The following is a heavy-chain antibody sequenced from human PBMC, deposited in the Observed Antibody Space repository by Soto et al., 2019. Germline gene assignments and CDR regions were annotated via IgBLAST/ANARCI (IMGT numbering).Heavy chain of an antibody. V-gene: IGHV4-4*02. CDR1: GGSISSSNW. CDR2: IYHSGST. Sequence: QVQLQESGPGLVKPSGTLSLTCAVSGGSISSSNWWSWVRQPPGKGLEWIGEIYHSGSTNYNPSLTSRVPISLDXXKNQFSLKLSSVTAADTAVYYCASVRGGYYYAMDVWGQGTTVTVSS. J-gene: IGHJ6*02. CDR3: ASVRGGYYYAMDV. D-gene: IGHD3-10*02.